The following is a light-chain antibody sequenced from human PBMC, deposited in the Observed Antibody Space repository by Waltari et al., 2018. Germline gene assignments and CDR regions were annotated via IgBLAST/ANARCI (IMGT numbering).Light chain of an antibody. Sequence: QSALTQPASVSGSPGQSITISCTGTSSDVGGYNYVSWYQQHPGKAPKLMIYDGSNRPSGFSNRFSGSKSGNTGSLTISGLQAEDEADYYCSSYISSSTLELFGGGTSLTVL. J-gene: IGLJ2*01. CDR3: SSYISSSTLEL. V-gene: IGLV2-14*03. CDR2: DGS. CDR1: SSDVGGYNY.